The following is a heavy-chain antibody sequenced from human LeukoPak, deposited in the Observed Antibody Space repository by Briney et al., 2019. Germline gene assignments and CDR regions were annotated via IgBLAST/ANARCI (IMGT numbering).Heavy chain of an antibody. D-gene: IGHD3-10*01. J-gene: IGHJ5*02. Sequence: SETLSLTCTVSGDSICSSSYYWGWIRQPPGKGLGWIGSIYYIGSTYYNPSLKSRVTISVDTSKNQFSLKLTSVTAADTAVYYCARHLRPSVWFGELLHWFDPWGQGTLVTVSS. V-gene: IGHV4-39*01. CDR2: IYYIGST. CDR3: ARHLRPSVWFGELLHWFDP. CDR1: GDSICSSSYY.